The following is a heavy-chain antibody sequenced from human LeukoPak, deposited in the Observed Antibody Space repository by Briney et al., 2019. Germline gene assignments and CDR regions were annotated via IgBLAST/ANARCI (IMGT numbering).Heavy chain of an antibody. CDR1: GGTFSSYA. CDR2: IIPILGIA. V-gene: IGHV1-69*04. Sequence: SVNISCKASGGTFSSYAISWVRQAPGQGLEWMGRIIPILGIANYAQKFQGRVTNTADKSTSTAYMELSSLRSEDTAVYYCASVLSGIAVAGSFDPWGQGTLVTVSS. CDR3: ASVLSGIAVAGSFDP. D-gene: IGHD6-19*01. J-gene: IGHJ5*02.